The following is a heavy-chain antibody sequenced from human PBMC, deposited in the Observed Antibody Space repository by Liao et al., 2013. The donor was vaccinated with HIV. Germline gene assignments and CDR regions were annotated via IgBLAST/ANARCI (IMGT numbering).Heavy chain of an antibody. D-gene: IGHD3-16*01. Sequence: QVQLQESGPGLVKASQTLSLTCTVSGGSISSGYYYWGWIRQPPGKGLEWIGNIYYTGSTYYNPSLKSRVTISIDTSKNQFSLNLSSVTAADTAVYYCARDGGDYAIDYWGQGTLVTVSS. CDR1: GGSISSGYYY. J-gene: IGHJ4*02. V-gene: IGHV4-39*07. CDR2: IYYTGST. CDR3: ARDGGDYAIDY.